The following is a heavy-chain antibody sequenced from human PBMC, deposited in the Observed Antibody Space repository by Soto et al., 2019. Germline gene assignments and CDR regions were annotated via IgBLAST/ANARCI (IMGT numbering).Heavy chain of an antibody. CDR1: GGSISSSSHF. V-gene: IGHV4-39*01. D-gene: IGHD2-21*02. CDR2: IYYSGNT. J-gene: IGHJ3*02. CDR3: ASHQNLVVVTEARAFDI. Sequence: QLQLQESGPGLVKPSETLSLTCTVSGGSISSSSHFWGWIRQPPGKGLEWIGSIYYSGNTYYNPSLKSRVTISLDTSKNQFSVKLSSVTAADTAVYYCASHQNLVVVTEARAFDIWGQGTMVTVSS.